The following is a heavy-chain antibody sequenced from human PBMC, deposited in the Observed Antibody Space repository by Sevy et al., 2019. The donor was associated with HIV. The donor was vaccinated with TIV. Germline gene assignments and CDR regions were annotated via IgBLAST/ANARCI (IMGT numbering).Heavy chain of an antibody. V-gene: IGHV3-53*01. Sequence: GGSLRLSCAASGSKVSDNYMSWVRQAPGKGLEWVSVIYAGGSTYYADSVKGRFTISRDNSKNTLYLQMNSLRAEDTAVYYCTTHASDFDSSGYLERDAFDIWGQGTMVTVSS. J-gene: IGHJ3*02. CDR1: GSKVSDNY. CDR3: TTHASDFDSSGYLERDAFDI. CDR2: IYAGGST. D-gene: IGHD3-22*01.